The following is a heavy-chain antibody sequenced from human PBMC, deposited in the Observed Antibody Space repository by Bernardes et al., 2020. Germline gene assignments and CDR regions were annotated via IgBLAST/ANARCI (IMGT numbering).Heavy chain of an antibody. J-gene: IGHJ3*02. CDR1: GFTFSSYG. D-gene: IGHD3-22*01. V-gene: IGHV3-33*08. CDR3: ARGPWLLKGSDAFDI. CDR2: IWYDGSNK. Sequence: GRSLRLSCAASGFTFSSYGMHWVRQAPGKGLEWVAVIWYDGSNKYYADSVKGRFTISRDNSKNTLYLQMNSLRAEDTAVYYCARGPWLLKGSDAFDIWGQGTMDTVSS.